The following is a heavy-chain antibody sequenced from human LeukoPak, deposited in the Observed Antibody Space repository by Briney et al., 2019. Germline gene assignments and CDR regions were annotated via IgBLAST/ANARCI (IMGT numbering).Heavy chain of an antibody. CDR2: VYYSGST. J-gene: IGHJ3*02. Sequence: PSGTLSLTCTVSGGSISSYYWSWIRQPPGKGLEWIGYVYYSGSTNYNPSLKSRVTISVDTSKKQFSLKLSSVTAADTAVYYCARSGYSYGADAVDIWGQGTMVTVSS. CDR3: ARSGYSYGADAVDI. D-gene: IGHD5-18*01. V-gene: IGHV4-59*01. CDR1: GGSISSYY.